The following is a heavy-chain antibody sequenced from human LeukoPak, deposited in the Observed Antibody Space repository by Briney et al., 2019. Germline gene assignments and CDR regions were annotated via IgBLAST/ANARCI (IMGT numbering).Heavy chain of an antibody. D-gene: IGHD3-3*01. Sequence: PGGSLRLSCAASGFTFSSYAMHRVRQAPGKGLEWVAVISYDGSNKYYADSVKGRFTISRDNSKNTLYLQMNSLRAEDTAVYYCARGSVVRFLEWLALGDYWGQGTLVTVSS. V-gene: IGHV3-30-3*01. CDR3: ARGSVVRFLEWLALGDY. CDR2: ISYDGSNK. CDR1: GFTFSSYA. J-gene: IGHJ4*02.